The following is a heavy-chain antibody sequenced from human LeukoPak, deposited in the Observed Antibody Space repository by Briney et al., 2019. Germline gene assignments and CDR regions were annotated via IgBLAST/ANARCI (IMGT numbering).Heavy chain of an antibody. CDR1: GFTFSSYA. D-gene: IGHD6-6*01. CDR2: ISYDGSNK. J-gene: IGHJ4*02. CDR3: ARDEGIAARPADY. Sequence: PGRSLRLSCAASGFTFSSYAMHWVRQAPGKGLEWVAVISYDGSNKYYADSVKGRFTISRDNSKNTLYLQMNSLRAEDTAVYYCARDEGIAARPADYWGQGTLVTVSS. V-gene: IGHV3-30*04.